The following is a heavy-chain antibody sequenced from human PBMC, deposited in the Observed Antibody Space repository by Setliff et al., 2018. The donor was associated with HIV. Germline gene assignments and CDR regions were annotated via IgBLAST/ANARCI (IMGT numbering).Heavy chain of an antibody. D-gene: IGHD3-16*01. J-gene: IGHJ4*02. CDR2: IYSSGSA. Sequence: SETLSLTCTVSGGSIINNFWGWIRLPPGKGLEWIGHIYSSGSAEYNPSLKSRVTMSVDASKSQVSLRLTSVTAADAAVYYCARHSRAGDIDYWGRGTLVTAPQ. CDR3: ARHSRAGDIDY. CDR1: GGSIINNF. V-gene: IGHV4-59*08.